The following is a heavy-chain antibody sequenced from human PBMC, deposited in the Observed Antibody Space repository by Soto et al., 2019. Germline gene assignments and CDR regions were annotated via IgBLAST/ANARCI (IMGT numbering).Heavy chain of an antibody. CDR2: ISGSGGST. CDR3: AKLSSGWFGPFDY. CDR1: GFTA. V-gene: IGHV3-23*01. J-gene: IGHJ4*02. Sequence: EVQLLESGGGLVQPGGSPRLSCAASGFTAMSWVRQAPGKGLEWVSVISGSGGSTYYADSVKGRFTISRDNSKNTLYLQMNSLRAEDTAVYYCAKLSSGWFGPFDYWGQGTLVTVSS. D-gene: IGHD6-19*01.